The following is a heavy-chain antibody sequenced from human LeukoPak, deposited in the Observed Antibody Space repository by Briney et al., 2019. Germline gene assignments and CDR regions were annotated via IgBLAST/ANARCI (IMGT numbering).Heavy chain of an antibody. Sequence: PSETLSLTCSVSGGSISTDSSVWGWIRQPPGKGLEWIGNVHYGGSTYYNLSLKSRVTISIDTSKNQLSLRLTSVTAADTAVYYCARRNSGSGNFHSWGRGTLVTVSS. CDR3: ARRNSGSGNFHS. CDR2: VHYGGST. V-gene: IGHV4-39*01. J-gene: IGHJ4*02. CDR1: GGSISTDSSV. D-gene: IGHD3-10*01.